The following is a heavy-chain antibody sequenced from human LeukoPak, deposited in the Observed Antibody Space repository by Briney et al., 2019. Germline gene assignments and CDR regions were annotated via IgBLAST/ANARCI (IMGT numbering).Heavy chain of an antibody. CDR3: AREERGSSWFIDY. D-gene: IGHD6-13*01. CDR2: IYYSGST. V-gene: IGHV4-31*03. Sequence: SETLSLTCTVSGSSISSGGYYWSWIRQHPGKGLEWIGYIYYSGSTYYNPSLKSRVTISVDTSKNQFSLKLSSVTAADTAVYYCAREERGSSWFIDYWGQGTLVTVSS. J-gene: IGHJ4*02. CDR1: GSSISSGGYY.